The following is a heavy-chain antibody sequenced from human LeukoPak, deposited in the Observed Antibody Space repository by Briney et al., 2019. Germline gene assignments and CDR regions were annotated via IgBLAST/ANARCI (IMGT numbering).Heavy chain of an antibody. CDR1: GGSISSSSYY. Sequence: SETLSLTCTVSGGSISSSSYYWGWIRQPPGEGLEWIGSIYYSGSTYYNPSLKSRVTISVDTSKNQFSLKLSSVTAADTAVYYCARVSPRYQLLSYYYYYYMDVWGKGTTVTVSS. D-gene: IGHD2-2*01. CDR2: IYYSGST. V-gene: IGHV4-39*07. J-gene: IGHJ6*03. CDR3: ARVSPRYQLLSYYYYYYMDV.